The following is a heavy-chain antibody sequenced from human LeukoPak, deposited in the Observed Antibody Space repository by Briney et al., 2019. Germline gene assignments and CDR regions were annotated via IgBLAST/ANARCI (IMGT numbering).Heavy chain of an antibody. Sequence: SVKVSCKASGGTFSSYAISWVRQAPGQGLEWMGGIIPIFGTANYAQKFQGRVTITADESTSTAYMELSSLRSEDTAVYYCARLGVGAFYAFDIWGQGTMVTVSS. V-gene: IGHV1-69*13. D-gene: IGHD1-26*01. CDR1: GGTFSSYA. CDR2: IIPIFGTA. CDR3: ARLGVGAFYAFDI. J-gene: IGHJ3*02.